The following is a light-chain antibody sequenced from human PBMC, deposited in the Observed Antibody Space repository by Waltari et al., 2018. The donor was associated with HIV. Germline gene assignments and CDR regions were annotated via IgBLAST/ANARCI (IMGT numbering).Light chain of an antibody. J-gene: IGKJ1*01. CDR2: KAS. Sequence: DIQITQSPSTLSASVGDSVPITCRASQSISSWLAWYQQKPGKAPKLLINKASTLESGVPLRFSGSASGTEFTLTITSLQPDDFATYYCQHYNNFPWTFGQGTKVEI. V-gene: IGKV1-5*03. CDR1: QSISSW. CDR3: QHYNNFPWT.